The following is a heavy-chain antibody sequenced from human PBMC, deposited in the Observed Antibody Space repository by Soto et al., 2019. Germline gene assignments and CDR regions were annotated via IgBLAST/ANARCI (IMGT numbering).Heavy chain of an antibody. Sequence: PGGAPRISCAASGFTFRSYAMHWVRQAPGKGLEWVAVISYDGSNTYYADSVKGRFTISRDNSKNTLYLQMNSLRAEDTAVYYCARDPGDYGEYGMDVWGQGTTVTVSS. V-gene: IGHV3-30-3*01. CDR2: ISYDGSNT. CDR1: GFTFRSYA. CDR3: ARDPGDYGEYGMDV. D-gene: IGHD4-17*01. J-gene: IGHJ6*02.